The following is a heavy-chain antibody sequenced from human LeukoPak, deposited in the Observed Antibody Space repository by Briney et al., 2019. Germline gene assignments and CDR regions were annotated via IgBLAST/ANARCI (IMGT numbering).Heavy chain of an antibody. CDR3: AKDSYVSGRPLHTFDV. CDR1: GFTFSRYG. V-gene: IGHV3-30*12. Sequence: PGRSLRLSCAASGFTFSRYGMHWVRQAPGKGLEWVAVISYDGSNKYYAESVKGQFAISRDNSQNTLFLQMNSLRVEDTAIYYCAKDSYVSGRPLHTFDVWGQGTMVTVSS. D-gene: IGHD3-10*01. J-gene: IGHJ3*01. CDR2: ISYDGSNK.